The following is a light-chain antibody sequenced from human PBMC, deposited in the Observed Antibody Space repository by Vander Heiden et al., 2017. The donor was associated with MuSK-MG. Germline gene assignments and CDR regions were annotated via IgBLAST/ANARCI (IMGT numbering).Light chain of an antibody. V-gene: IGKV1-NL1*01. CDR2: AAS. J-gene: IGKJ1*01. CDR1: QGISNS. Sequence: DIQMTQSPSSLSASVGDRVTITCRASQGISNSLAWYQQKPGKAPRLLLYAASRLESGVPSRFSGSGSGTEYTLTISSLQPEDFATYYCQQDNRTSLTFGQGTKVEIK. CDR3: QQDNRTSLT.